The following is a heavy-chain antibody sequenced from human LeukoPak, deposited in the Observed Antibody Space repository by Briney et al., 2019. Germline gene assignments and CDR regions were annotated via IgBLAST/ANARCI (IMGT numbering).Heavy chain of an antibody. CDR1: GFTFSTYR. V-gene: IGHV3-48*01. D-gene: IGHD3-10*01. CDR3: AKFSRSLNAFDI. Sequence: GGSLRLSCAASGFTFSTYRMNWVRQAPGKGLEWVSYISGSSSTIYYADSVKGRFTISRDNAKNSLYLQMNSLRAEDTAVYYCAKFSRSLNAFDIWGQGTMVRLF. J-gene: IGHJ3*02. CDR2: ISGSSSTI.